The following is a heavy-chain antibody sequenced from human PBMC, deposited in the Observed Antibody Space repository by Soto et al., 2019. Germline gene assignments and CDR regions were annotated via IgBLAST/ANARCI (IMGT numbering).Heavy chain of an antibody. CDR3: ARGAIYSGYDLPSDYYYYYGMDV. CDR2: IIPIFGTA. V-gene: IGHV1-69*13. Sequence: GASVKVSCKASGGSFTYTLSWVRQAPGQGLEWMGGIIPIFGTANYAQKFQGRVTITADESTSTAYMELSSLRSEDTAVYYCARGAIYSGYDLPSDYYYYYGMDVWGQGTTVTVSS. D-gene: IGHD5-12*01. J-gene: IGHJ6*02. CDR1: GGSFTYT.